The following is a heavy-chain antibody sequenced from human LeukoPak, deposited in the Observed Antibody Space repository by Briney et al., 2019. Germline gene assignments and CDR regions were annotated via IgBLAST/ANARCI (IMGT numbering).Heavy chain of an antibody. CDR1: GFTFNDYA. CDR3: AKDSDSSGFFEPPDF. V-gene: IGHV3-43D*03. Sequence: GGSLRLSCAVSGFTFNDYAMHWVRQVPGKGLEWVSLINWGGVSTYYADSVKGRFTISRDNNKDSLFLQMSSLRPEDTALYYCAKDSDSSGFFEPPDFWGRGTLVTVSS. J-gene: IGHJ4*02. CDR2: INWGGVST. D-gene: IGHD3-22*01.